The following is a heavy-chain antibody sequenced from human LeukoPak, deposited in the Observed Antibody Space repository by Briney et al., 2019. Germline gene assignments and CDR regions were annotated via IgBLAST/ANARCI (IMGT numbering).Heavy chain of an antibody. CDR1: GGSISRYC. CDR3: ATDSSSGPGFDY. V-gene: IGHV4-59*12. J-gene: IGHJ4*02. CDR2: IYSSGST. D-gene: IGHD6-13*01. Sequence: SETLSLTCTVSGGSISRYCWSWIRQPPGEGLEWIGCIYSSGSTNYNPSLKSRVTMSVDTSKNQFSLKLSSVTAADTAVYYCATDSSSGPGFDYWGQGTLVTVSS.